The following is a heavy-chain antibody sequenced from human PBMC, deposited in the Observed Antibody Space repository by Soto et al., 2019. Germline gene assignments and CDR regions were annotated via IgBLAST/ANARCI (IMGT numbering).Heavy chain of an antibody. V-gene: IGHV3-7*01. CDR1: GFTFSSYW. J-gene: IGHJ4*02. Sequence: EVQLVESGGGLVQPGGSLRLSCAASGFTFSSYWMSWVRQAPGKGLEWVANIKQDGSEKYYVDSVKGRFTISRDNAKNXLYLQMNSLRAEDTAVYYCARESWWDTARAYYFDYWGQGTLVTVSS. CDR2: IKQDGSEK. CDR3: ARESWWDTARAYYFDY. D-gene: IGHD5-18*01.